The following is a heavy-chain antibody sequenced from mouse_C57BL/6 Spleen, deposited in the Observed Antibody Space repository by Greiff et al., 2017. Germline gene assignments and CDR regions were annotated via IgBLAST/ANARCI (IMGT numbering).Heavy chain of an antibody. J-gene: IGHJ3*01. CDR3: ARPYYSNSWFAY. CDR2: IYPGDGDT. Sequence: VQLQQSGPELVKPGASVKISCKASGYAFSSSWMNWVKQRPGKGLEWIGRIYPGDGDTNYNGKFKGKATLTADKSSSTAYMQLSSLTSEDSAVYFCARPYYSNSWFAYWGQGTLVTVSA. D-gene: IGHD2-5*01. V-gene: IGHV1-82*01. CDR1: GYAFSSSW.